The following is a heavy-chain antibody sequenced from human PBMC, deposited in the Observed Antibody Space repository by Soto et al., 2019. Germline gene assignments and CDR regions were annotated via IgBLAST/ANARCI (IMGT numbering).Heavy chain of an antibody. CDR2: INAGNGNT. Sequence: ASVKVSCKASGYTFTSYAMHCVRQAPGQRLEWMGWINAGNGNTKYSQKFQGRVTITRDTSASTAYMELSSLRSEDTAVYYCARRDYYDSSGYFDAFDIWGQGTMVTVS. V-gene: IGHV1-3*01. CDR3: ARRDYYDSSGYFDAFDI. D-gene: IGHD3-22*01. CDR1: GYTFTSYA. J-gene: IGHJ3*02.